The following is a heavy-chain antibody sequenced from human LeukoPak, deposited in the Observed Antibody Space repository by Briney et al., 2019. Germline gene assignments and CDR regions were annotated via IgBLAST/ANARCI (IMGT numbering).Heavy chain of an antibody. D-gene: IGHD2-15*01. CDR1: GYTLTELS. CDR3: ARDNADIVVVAATGFWFDP. CDR2: ISAYNGNT. Sequence: ASVKVSCKVSGYTLTELSMHWVRQAPGQGLEWMGWISAYNGNTNYAQKLQGRVTMSTDTSTSTAYMELRSLRSDDTAMYYCARDNADIVVVAATGFWFDPWGQGTLVTVSS. V-gene: IGHV1-18*01. J-gene: IGHJ5*02.